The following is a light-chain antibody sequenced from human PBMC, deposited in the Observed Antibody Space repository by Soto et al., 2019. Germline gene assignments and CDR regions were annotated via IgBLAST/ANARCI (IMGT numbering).Light chain of an antibody. J-gene: IGLJ1*01. CDR2: EVS. CDR3: SSYAGSNNFV. CDR1: SSDVGGYNY. Sequence: QSALTQPPSASGSPGQSVTISCSGTSSDVGGYNYVSWHQQHPGKAPKLMIYEVSKRPSGVPDRFSGSKSGNTASLIVSVLQAEDEADYYCSSYAGSNNFVFGTGTKVTVL. V-gene: IGLV2-8*01.